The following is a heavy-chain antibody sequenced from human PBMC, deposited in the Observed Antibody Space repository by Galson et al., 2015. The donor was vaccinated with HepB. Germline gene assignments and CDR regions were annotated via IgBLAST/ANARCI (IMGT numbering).Heavy chain of an antibody. D-gene: IGHD5-18*01. Sequence: LRLSCAASGFTFSSYAMHWVRQAPGKGLEWVAVISYDGSNKYYADSVKGRFTISRDNSKNTLYLQMNSLRAEDTAVYYCARTWIQLWSRIDYWGQGTLVTVSS. CDR1: GFTFSSYA. CDR3: ARTWIQLWSRIDY. J-gene: IGHJ4*02. CDR2: ISYDGSNK. V-gene: IGHV3-30*04.